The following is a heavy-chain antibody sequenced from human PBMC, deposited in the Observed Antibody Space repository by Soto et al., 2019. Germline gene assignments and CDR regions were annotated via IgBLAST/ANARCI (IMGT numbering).Heavy chain of an antibody. Sequence: EVQLVESGGGLVQPGRSLRLSCAASGFTFDDYAMHWVRQAPGKGLEWVSGISWNSGSIGYADSVKGRFTISRDNAKNSLYLQMNSLRAEDTALYYCAKDRGIAAAGTASSFDAFDIWGQGTMVTVSS. CDR3: AKDRGIAAAGTASSFDAFDI. J-gene: IGHJ3*02. CDR1: GFTFDDYA. CDR2: ISWNSGSI. V-gene: IGHV3-9*01. D-gene: IGHD6-13*01.